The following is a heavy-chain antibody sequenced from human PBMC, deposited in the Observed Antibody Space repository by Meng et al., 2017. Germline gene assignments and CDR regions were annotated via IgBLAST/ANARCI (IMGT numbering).Heavy chain of an antibody. CDR3: ARDEDISAAGKLFGDY. CDR1: GYNFPAYY. D-gene: IGHD6-13*01. CDR2: IDPKNGDT. V-gene: IGHV1-2*06. J-gene: IGHJ4*02. Sequence: QVQPVQAGAEVTKPWASVKVSCKPSGYNFPAYYIHWVRQAPGQGLEWMGRIDPKNGDTHYAQKFQGRVTMTGDTSISTAYMDLSGLRSDDTAVYYCARDEDISAAGKLFGDYWGQGTLVTVSS.